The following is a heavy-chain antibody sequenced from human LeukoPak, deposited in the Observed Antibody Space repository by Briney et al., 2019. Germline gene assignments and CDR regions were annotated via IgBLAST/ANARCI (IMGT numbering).Heavy chain of an antibody. CDR2: IGGDSGGI. J-gene: IGHJ4*02. D-gene: IGHD4-11*01. Sequence: HPGGSLRLSCAASGCSFSDYAMTWVRQAPGKGLEWVSVIGGDSGGIQYADSVKGRFSISRDNSKNTLYLQMNSLRVEDTAVYYCAKYAPPTTTMTRFFDYWGQGALVTVSS. CDR3: AKYAPPTTTMTRFFDY. CDR1: GCSFSDYA. V-gene: IGHV3-23*01.